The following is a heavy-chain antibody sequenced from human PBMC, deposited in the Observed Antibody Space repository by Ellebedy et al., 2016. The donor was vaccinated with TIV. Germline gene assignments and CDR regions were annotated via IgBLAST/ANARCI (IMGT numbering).Heavy chain of an antibody. J-gene: IGHJ6*02. Sequence: GESLKISCAASGFTFSSYWMHWVRQAPGKGLVWVSRINSDGSSTSYADSVKGRFTISRDNAKNTLYLQMNSLRAEDTAVYYCAREDTATYYYYGMDVWGQGTTVTVSS. D-gene: IGHD5-18*01. CDR2: INSDGSST. CDR3: AREDTATYYYYGMDV. CDR1: GFTFSSYW. V-gene: IGHV3-74*01.